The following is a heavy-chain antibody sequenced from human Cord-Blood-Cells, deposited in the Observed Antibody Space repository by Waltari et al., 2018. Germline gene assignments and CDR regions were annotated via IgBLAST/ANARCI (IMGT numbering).Heavy chain of an antibody. CDR2: INPNSGGT. D-gene: IGHD6-6*01. CDR3: ARDRSYSSSSLGAFDI. Sequence: QVQLVQSGAEVKKPGASVKVSCKASGYTFTGYYIHWVRQAPGQGLEWMGWINPNSGGTNYAQKFQGRVTMTRDTSISTAYMELSRLRSDDTAVYYCARDRSYSSSSLGAFDIWGQGTMVTVSS. CDR1: GYTFTGYY. V-gene: IGHV1-2*02. J-gene: IGHJ3*02.